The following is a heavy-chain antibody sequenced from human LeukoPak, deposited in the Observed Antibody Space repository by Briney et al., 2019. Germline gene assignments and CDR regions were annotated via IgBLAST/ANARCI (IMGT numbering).Heavy chain of an antibody. Sequence: SQTLSLTGTISGASKSSVSYYWDWIRQPPGKGLEWIGNIYYSGNTHYNPSLKSRVTIPLDTSKNQFSLNLRPVTAADTAVYYCVASVLLSRFDPWGPGTLVTVSS. J-gene: IGHJ5*02. V-gene: IGHV4-39*01. D-gene: IGHD2-21*01. CDR1: GASKSSVSYY. CDR3: VASVLLSRFDP. CDR2: IYYSGNT.